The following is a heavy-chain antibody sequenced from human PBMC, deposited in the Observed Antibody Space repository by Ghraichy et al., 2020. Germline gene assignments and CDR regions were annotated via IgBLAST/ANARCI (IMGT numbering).Heavy chain of an antibody. CDR1: GGSFSGYY. CDR2: INHSGST. CDR3: AREEGWGTPGGYYYYGMDV. V-gene: IGHV4-34*01. D-gene: IGHD1-1*01. J-gene: IGHJ6*02. Sequence: SETLSLTCAVYGGSFSGYYWSWIRQPPGKGLEWIGEINHSGSTNYNPSLKSRVTISVDTSKNQFSLKLSSVTAADTAVYYCAREEGWGTPGGYYYYGMDVWGQGTTVTVSS.